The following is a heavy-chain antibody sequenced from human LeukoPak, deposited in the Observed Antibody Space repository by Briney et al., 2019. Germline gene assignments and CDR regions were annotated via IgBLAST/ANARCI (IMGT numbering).Heavy chain of an antibody. CDR1: GDSISSGSYY. Sequence: SQTLSLTCTVSGDSISSGSYYWSWIRQPAGKGLEWIGRIYSNGDTKFNASLKSRVTISLDTSKNQFSLKLSSATAADTAVYYCASRHSKQQPYYYYMDIWGKGTTVTVSS. CDR3: ASRHSKQQPYYYYMDI. V-gene: IGHV4-61*02. CDR2: IYSNGDT. D-gene: IGHD6-13*01. J-gene: IGHJ6*03.